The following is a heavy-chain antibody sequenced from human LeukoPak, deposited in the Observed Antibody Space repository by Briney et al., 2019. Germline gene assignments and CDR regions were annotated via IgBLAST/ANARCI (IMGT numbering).Heavy chain of an antibody. V-gene: IGHV3-23*01. CDR3: AKDQTYSSGWFDY. J-gene: IGHJ4*02. Sequence: GGSLRLSCAASGFTFSSYAMSWVRQAPGKGLEWVSAISGSGGSTYYADSVKGRFTISRNNSKNTLYLQMHSLRAEDTAVYYCAKDQTYSSGWFDYWGQGTLVTVSS. D-gene: IGHD6-19*01. CDR2: ISGSGGST. CDR1: GFTFSSYA.